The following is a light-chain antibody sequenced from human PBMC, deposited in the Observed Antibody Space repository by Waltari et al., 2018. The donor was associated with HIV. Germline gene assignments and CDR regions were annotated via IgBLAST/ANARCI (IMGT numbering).Light chain of an antibody. CDR1: QSISSSD. J-gene: IGKJ4*01. Sequence: EIVLTQSPGTLSLSPWERATLSCRASQSISSSDLAWYQQKPGQAPRLLIYGASSGATGIPDRFSGSGSGTDFTLTISRLEPEDFAVYYCQQYGNSPLTFGGGTKVEIK. CDR2: GAS. V-gene: IGKV3-20*01. CDR3: QQYGNSPLT.